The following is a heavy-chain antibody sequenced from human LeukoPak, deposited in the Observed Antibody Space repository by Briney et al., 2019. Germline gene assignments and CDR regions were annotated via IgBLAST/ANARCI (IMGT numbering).Heavy chain of an antibody. CDR1: GGPCRSYA. Sequence: ASVKVSCTASGGPCRSYAISWVRQAPGQGLEWIGGIIPIFGTANYAQKFQGRVTITADESTSTAYMELSSLRSEDTAVFFFKQKTAYEMDVWGQGTTVTVSS. CDR3: KQKTAYEMDV. D-gene: IGHD2-21*01. V-gene: IGHV1-69*13. CDR2: IIPIFGTA. J-gene: IGHJ6*02.